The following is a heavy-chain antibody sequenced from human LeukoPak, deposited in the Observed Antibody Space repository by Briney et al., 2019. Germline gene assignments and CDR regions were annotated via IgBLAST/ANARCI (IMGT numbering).Heavy chain of an antibody. CDR1: GFTVSSNY. Sequence: GGSLRLSCAASGFTVSSNYMSGVRQAPGKGLEWVSVIYSGGSTYYADSVKGRFTISRHNSKNTLYLQMNSLRAEDTAVYYCARLDYSNYYYYYGMDVWGQGTTVTVSS. J-gene: IGHJ6*02. CDR3: ARLDYSNYYYYYGMDV. D-gene: IGHD4-4*01. CDR2: IYSGGST. V-gene: IGHV3-53*04.